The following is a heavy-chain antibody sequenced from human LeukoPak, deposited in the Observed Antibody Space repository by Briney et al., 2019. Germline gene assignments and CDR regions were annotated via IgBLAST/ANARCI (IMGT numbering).Heavy chain of an antibody. CDR3: ARHKYSGYDYYGMDV. CDR1: GGSISSYY. CDR2: IYYSGST. J-gene: IGHJ6*02. D-gene: IGHD1-26*01. Sequence: SETLSLTCTVSGGSISSYYWSWIRQPPGKGLEWIGYIYYSGSTNYNPSLKSRVTISVDTSKNQFSLKLSSVTAADTAVYYCARHKYSGYDYYGMDVWGQGTTATVSS. V-gene: IGHV4-59*08.